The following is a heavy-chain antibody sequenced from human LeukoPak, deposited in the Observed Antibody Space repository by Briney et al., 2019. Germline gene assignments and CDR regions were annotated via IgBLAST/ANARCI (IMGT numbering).Heavy chain of an antibody. CDR1: GFVSGSAFKFSDYA. J-gene: IGHJ4*02. CDR3: ARDFSVGATTGDY. D-gene: IGHD1-26*01. Sequence: GGSLRLSCAASGFVSGSAFKFSDYAFHWVRQVPGKGLDWVAVISYDESEKSYADSVKGRFTISRDNSKNTLYLQMNSLRAEDTAVYYCARDFSVGATTGDYWGQGTLVTVSS. CDR2: ISYDESEK. V-gene: IGHV3-30*03.